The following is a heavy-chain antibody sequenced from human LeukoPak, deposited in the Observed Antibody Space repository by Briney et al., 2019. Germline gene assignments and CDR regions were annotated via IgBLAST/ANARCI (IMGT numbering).Heavy chain of an antibody. D-gene: IGHD4-11*01. CDR1: AYSISSGYY. V-gene: IGHV4-38-2*02. J-gene: IGHJ4*02. Sequence: SETLSLTCTVSAYSISSGYYWGWIRQPPGKGLEWIGSIYHSGNTYYNPSLKSRVTMSVDTSKNQFSLNLRSVTAADTAVYYCARLSTVTTSFDYWGQGTLVTVSS. CDR2: IYHSGNT. CDR3: ARLSTVTTSFDY.